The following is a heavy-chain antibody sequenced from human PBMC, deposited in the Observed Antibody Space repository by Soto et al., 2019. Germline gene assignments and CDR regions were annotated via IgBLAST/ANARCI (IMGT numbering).Heavy chain of an antibody. CDR1: GFTFSNAW. CDR2: IKSKTDGGTT. V-gene: IGHV3-15*01. J-gene: IGHJ5*02. Sequence: GGSLRLSCTASGFTFSNAWMTWVRQAPGKGLEWVGRIKSKTDGGTTDYAAPVKGRFTISRDDSKNTMYLQMNSLKTEDTAVYYCTIPRGPMIRPWGQGTLVTVAS. D-gene: IGHD3-22*01. CDR3: TIPRGPMIRP.